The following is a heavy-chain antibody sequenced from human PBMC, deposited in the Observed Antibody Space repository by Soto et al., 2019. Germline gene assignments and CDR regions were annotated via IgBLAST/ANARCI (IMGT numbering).Heavy chain of an antibody. Sequence: ASVKVSCKVSGYTLTELSMHWVRQAPGKGLEWMGGFDPEDGETIYAQKFQGRVTMTEDTSTDTAYMELSSLRSEDTAVYYCATGGYDYIWGSYRYWPNAFDIWGQGTMVTVSS. J-gene: IGHJ3*02. CDR3: ATGGYDYIWGSYRYWPNAFDI. D-gene: IGHD3-16*02. CDR2: FDPEDGET. CDR1: GYTLTELS. V-gene: IGHV1-24*01.